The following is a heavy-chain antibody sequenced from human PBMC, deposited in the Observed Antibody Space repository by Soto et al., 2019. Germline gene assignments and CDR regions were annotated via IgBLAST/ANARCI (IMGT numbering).Heavy chain of an antibody. CDR2: INSDGSSI. D-gene: IGHD6-19*01. CDR1: GFTFRSYW. CDR3: AGQWLAHDY. V-gene: IGHV3-74*01. Sequence: LVESGGGLVQPGGSLRLSCAASGFTFRSYWMHWVRQAPGKGLTWVSRINSDGSSISYADSVKGRFTISRDNAKNTLFLQMNSLRVEDRAVYYCAGQWLAHDYWGQGNLVTVSS. J-gene: IGHJ4*02.